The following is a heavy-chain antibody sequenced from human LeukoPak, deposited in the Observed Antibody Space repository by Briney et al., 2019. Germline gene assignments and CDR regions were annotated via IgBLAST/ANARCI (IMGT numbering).Heavy chain of an antibody. D-gene: IGHD6-19*01. CDR2: ISYSGST. V-gene: IGHV4-59*01. CDR1: GGSISPYY. CDR3: ARGRPGSAVAGFDL. J-gene: IGHJ2*01. Sequence: PSETLSLTCTVSGGSISPYYWSWIRQSPGRGLEWIAYISYSGSTSYNPSLKSRVTISVDTSKNQFSLKLSSVTAADTAVFYCARGRPGSAVAGFDLWGRGTLVTVSS.